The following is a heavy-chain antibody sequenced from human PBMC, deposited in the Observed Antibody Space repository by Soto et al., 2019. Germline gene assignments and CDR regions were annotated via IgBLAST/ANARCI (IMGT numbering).Heavy chain of an antibody. CDR1: GLTFSSYA. D-gene: IGHD5-12*01. J-gene: IGHJ3*02. Sequence: GGSLRLSCAATGLTFSSYAMTWVRQTPGKGLEWVSAISGGGYSTYYTDSVKGRFTISRDNSKKTLYLQMNSLRAEDTAVYYCAKESRYSDYVRAFDIWGQGTMVTVSS. CDR3: AKESRYSDYVRAFDI. CDR2: ISGGGYST. V-gene: IGHV3-23*01.